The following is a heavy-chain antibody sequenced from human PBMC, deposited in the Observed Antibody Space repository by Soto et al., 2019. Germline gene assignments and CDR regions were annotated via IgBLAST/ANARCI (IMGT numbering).Heavy chain of an antibody. CDR2: LSASGRT. CDR1: GDSIGNFY. J-gene: IGHJ2*01. D-gene: IGHD2-8*01. Sequence: TLSLTCAISGDSIGNFYWSWIRQPAGKGLESLGRLSASGRTNYSPSLQSRVTMSLDRSKNRFSLRLTSVSAADTAVYFCARGMGRYFDLWGRGTLVTVSS. V-gene: IGHV4-4*07. CDR3: ARGMGRYFDL.